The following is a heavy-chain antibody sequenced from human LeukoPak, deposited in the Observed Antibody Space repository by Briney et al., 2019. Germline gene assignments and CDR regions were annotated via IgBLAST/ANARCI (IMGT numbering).Heavy chain of an antibody. V-gene: IGHV3-7*01. CDR2: IKEDGSEK. D-gene: IGHD3-22*01. CDR3: ARPAYPRHDSSGYYLE. J-gene: IGHJ4*02. Sequence: GGSLRLSCAASGFTFSSYWMSWVRQAPGKGLEWVANIKEDGSEKYYMDFVKGRFTISRDNAKNSLYLQMNSLRAEDTAVYYCARPAYPRHDSSGYYLEWGQGTLVTVSS. CDR1: GFTFSSYW.